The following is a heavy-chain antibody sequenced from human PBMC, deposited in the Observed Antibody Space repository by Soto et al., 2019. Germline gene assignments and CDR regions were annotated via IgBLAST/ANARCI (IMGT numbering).Heavy chain of an antibody. Sequence: PSETLSLTCAVYGGSFSGYYWSWIRQPPGKGLEWIVEINHSGSTNYNPSLKSRVTISVDTSKNQFSLKLSSVTAADTAVYYCARGPRQLGGNFYYGIDVWGQGTTVTVSS. V-gene: IGHV4-34*01. D-gene: IGHD1-1*01. CDR1: GGSFSGYY. CDR3: ARGPRQLGGNFYYGIDV. CDR2: INHSGST. J-gene: IGHJ6*02.